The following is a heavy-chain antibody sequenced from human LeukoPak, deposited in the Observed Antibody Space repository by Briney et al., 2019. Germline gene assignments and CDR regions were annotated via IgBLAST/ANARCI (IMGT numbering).Heavy chain of an antibody. J-gene: IGHJ6*03. CDR2: ISAYNGNT. CDR3: ARADLIVRGVSSDYYMDV. D-gene: IGHD3-10*01. CDR1: GYTFTSYG. V-gene: IGHV1-18*01. Sequence: ASVKVSCKASGYTFTSYGISWVRQAPGQGLEWMGWISAYNGNTNYAQKLQGRVTMTTDTSTSTAYTELRSLRSDDTAVYYCARADLIVRGVSSDYYMDVWGKGTTVTISS.